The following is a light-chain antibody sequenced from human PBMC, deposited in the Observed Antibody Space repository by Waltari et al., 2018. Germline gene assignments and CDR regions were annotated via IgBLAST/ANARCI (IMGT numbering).Light chain of an antibody. J-gene: IGLJ2*01. CDR3: ATWDGRVNGVL. CDR1: NYNIGSGP. CDR2: SND. V-gene: IGLV1-44*01. Sequence: QSVLTQAPSVSGTPGQRVTISCSGTNYNIGSGPVNWYQQAPGMSPKLLIYSNDQRPSGVPDRFSGSKSGTSASLAISGRQSEDEADYYCATWDGRVNGVLFGGGTKVTVL.